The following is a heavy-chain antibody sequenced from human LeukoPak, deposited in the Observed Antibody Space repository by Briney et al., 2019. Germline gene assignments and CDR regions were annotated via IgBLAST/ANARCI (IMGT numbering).Heavy chain of an antibody. D-gene: IGHD3-10*01. CDR3: AIKSYYYGSGSSGYFDY. CDR2: INHSGST. CDR1: GGSFSGHY. V-gene: IGHV4-34*01. Sequence: SETLSLTCAVYGGSFSGHYWSWIRQPPGKGLEWIGEINHSGSTNYNPSLKSRVTISVDTSKNQFSLKLSSVTAADTAVYYCAIKSYYYGSGSSGYFDYWGQGTLVTVSS. J-gene: IGHJ4*02.